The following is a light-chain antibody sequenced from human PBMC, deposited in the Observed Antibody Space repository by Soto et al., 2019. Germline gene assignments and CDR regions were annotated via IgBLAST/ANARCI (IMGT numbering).Light chain of an antibody. CDR2: DVS. V-gene: IGLV2-14*01. CDR1: SSDVGGYNY. Sequence: QSVLTQPASVSGSPGQSITISCTGTSSDVGGYNYVSWYQQHPDKAPKLMIYDVSNRPSGVSNRFSGSKSDSTASLTISGLQAEDEADYYCSSYTSTSTLVFGGGTKLTVL. J-gene: IGLJ2*01. CDR3: SSYTSTSTLV.